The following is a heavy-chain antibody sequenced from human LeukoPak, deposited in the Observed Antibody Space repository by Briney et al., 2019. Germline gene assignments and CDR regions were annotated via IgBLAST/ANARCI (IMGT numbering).Heavy chain of an antibody. Sequence: SETLSLTCAVYGGSFSGYYWSWIRQPPGKGLEWIGEINHSGSTNYNPSLKSRVTISVDTSKNQFSLKLSSVTAADTAVHYCARGRIQLWLRRGVYFDYWGQGTLVTVSS. CDR1: GGSFSGYY. D-gene: IGHD5-18*01. CDR2: INHSGST. J-gene: IGHJ4*02. V-gene: IGHV4-34*01. CDR3: ARGRIQLWLRRGVYFDY.